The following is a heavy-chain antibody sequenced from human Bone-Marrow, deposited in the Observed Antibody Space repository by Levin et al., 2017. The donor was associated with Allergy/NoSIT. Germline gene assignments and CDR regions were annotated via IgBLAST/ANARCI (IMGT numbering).Heavy chain of an antibody. V-gene: IGHV4-39*07. CDR1: GGSISSTYYY. D-gene: IGHD3-3*01. CDR2: IHHIGST. J-gene: IGHJ5*02. Sequence: KASETLSLTCTVSGGSISSTYYYWGWIRQPPGEGLEWIGSIHHIGSTYYNPSLKSRVTTSVDTSRNQFSLKLASVTAADTAVYYCANHYDFWSGFFDPWGQGALVTVSS. CDR3: ANHYDFWSGFFDP.